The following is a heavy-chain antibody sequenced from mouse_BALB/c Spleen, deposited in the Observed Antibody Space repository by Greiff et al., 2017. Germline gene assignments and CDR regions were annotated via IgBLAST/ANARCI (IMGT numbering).Heavy chain of an antibody. CDR2: ISYDGGN. CDR3: ARRGEDYDEDAMDY. Sequence: EVKLQESGPGLVKPSQSLSLTCSVTGYSITSGYYWNWIRQFPGNKLEWMGYISYDGGNNYNPSLKNRISITRDTSKNQFFLKLNSVTTEDTATYYCARRGEDYDEDAMDYWGQGTSVTVSS. CDR1: GYSITSGYY. J-gene: IGHJ4*01. D-gene: IGHD2-4*01. V-gene: IGHV3-6*02.